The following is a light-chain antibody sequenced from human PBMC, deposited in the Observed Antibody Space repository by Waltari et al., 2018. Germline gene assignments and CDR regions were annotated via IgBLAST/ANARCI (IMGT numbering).Light chain of an antibody. Sequence: IQLTQSPSSLSAFVGDRVTITCRASQDIRRYLAWYQQKPGKAPKLLIYAASTLQSGVPSRFSGSGSGTDFSLTISSLQPEDFATHYCQQFNSYPLTLGGGTDIEIK. CDR1: QDIRRY. CDR3: QQFNSYPLT. CDR2: AAS. J-gene: IGKJ4*01. V-gene: IGKV1-9*01.